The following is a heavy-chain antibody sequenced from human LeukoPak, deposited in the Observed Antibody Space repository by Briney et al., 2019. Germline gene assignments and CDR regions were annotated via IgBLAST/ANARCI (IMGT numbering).Heavy chain of an antibody. CDR3: ARGTCSSTSCYFWFDP. V-gene: IGHV1-69*06. J-gene: IGHJ5*02. Sequence: ASVKVSCKASGGTFSSYAISWVRQAPGQGLEWMGGIIPIFGTANYAQKFQGRVTITADKSTSTAYMELSSLRSEDTAVYYCARGTCSSTSCYFWFDPWGQGTLVTVSS. CDR1: GGTFSSYA. D-gene: IGHD2-2*01. CDR2: IIPIFGTA.